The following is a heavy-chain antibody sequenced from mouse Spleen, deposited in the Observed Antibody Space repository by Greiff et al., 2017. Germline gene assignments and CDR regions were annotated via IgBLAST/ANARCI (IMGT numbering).Heavy chain of an antibody. V-gene: IGHV1-69*01. CDR1: GYTFTSYW. CDR2: IDPSDSYT. CDR3: ARNLPYAMDY. Sequence: VQLQQPGAELVMPGASVKLSCKASGYTFTSYWMHWVKQRPGQGLEWIGEIDPSDSYTNYNQKFKGKATLTVDKSSSTAYMQLSSLTSEDSAVYYCARNLPYAMDYWGQGTSVTVSS. J-gene: IGHJ4*01.